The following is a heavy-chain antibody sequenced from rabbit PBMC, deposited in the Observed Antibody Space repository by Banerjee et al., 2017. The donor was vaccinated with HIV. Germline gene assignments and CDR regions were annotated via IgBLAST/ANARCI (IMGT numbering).Heavy chain of an antibody. Sequence: QEQLEESGGGLVKPGGSLTLTCTASGFSFTSSYFMCWVRQAPGKGLEWIGGIYTGSGTTCCASWAEGRFTISKTSSTTVTLQMSSLTAADTATDSCARDRADSGDDREDHYFRLWGPGTLVTVS. CDR3: ARDRADSGDDREDHYFRL. J-gene: IGHJ4*01. D-gene: IGHD1-1*01. CDR1: GFSFTSSYF. CDR2: IYTGSGTT. V-gene: IGHV1S45*01.